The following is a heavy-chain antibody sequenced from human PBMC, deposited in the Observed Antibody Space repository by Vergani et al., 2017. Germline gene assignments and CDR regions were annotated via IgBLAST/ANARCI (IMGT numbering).Heavy chain of an antibody. Sequence: QVQLVESGGGVVQPGRSLRLSCAASGFTFNQYGMHWVRQAPGKGLEWVAVTWYDGNNKQYADSVKGRFTISRYNSKSTMYLQMNSLRDEDTGVYYCARARKFRFGVVWENWFDPWGQGTLVTVSS. CDR3: ARARKFRFGVVWENWFDP. CDR1: GFTFNQYG. D-gene: IGHD3-3*01. J-gene: IGHJ5*02. CDR2: TWYDGNNK. V-gene: IGHV3-33*01.